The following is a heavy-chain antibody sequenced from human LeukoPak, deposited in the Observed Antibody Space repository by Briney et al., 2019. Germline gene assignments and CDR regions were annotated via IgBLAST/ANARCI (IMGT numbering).Heavy chain of an antibody. D-gene: IGHD2-2*01. V-gene: IGHV3-64*04. Sequence: GGSLRLSCAASGFPFSSYAMHWVRQAPGKGLEYISAISTNNGDSTWYADSLKGRFTISRDNSKNTLYLQMNSLRAEDTAVYYCARVEAVPAALDYWGQGTLVTVSS. J-gene: IGHJ4*02. CDR2: ISTNNGDST. CDR1: GFPFSSYA. CDR3: ARVEAVPAALDY.